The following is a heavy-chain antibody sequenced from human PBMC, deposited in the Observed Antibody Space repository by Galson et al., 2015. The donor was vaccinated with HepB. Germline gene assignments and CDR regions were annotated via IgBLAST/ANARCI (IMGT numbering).Heavy chain of an antibody. J-gene: IGHJ6*03. V-gene: IGHV3-21*01. Sequence: SLRLSCAASGFTFSSHSMYWVRQAPGKGLEWVSFISSSSSYIYYADSVKGRFTISRDNAKRSLYLQMNSLRAEDTAVYYCARRPSITGWYFYYMDVWCKGTTVTVSS. D-gene: IGHD3-10*01. CDR1: GFTFSSHS. CDR2: ISSSSSYI. CDR3: ARRPSITGWYFYYMDV.